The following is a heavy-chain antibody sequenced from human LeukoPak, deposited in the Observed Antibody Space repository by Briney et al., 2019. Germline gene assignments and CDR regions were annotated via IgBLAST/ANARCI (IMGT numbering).Heavy chain of an antibody. CDR2: IYYSGTT. D-gene: IGHD3-3*01. Sequence: PSETLSLTCNVPGGSISSSTYYWGWIRQPPGKGLEWIGNIYYSGTTYYNPSLKSRVTISVDTSKNQFSLKLSSVTAADTAVYYCARELEAWGQGTLVTVSS. V-gene: IGHV4-39*02. J-gene: IGHJ4*02. CDR1: GGSISSSTYY. CDR3: ARELEA.